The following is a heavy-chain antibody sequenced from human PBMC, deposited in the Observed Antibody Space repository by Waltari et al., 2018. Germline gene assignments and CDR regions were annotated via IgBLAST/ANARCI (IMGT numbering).Heavy chain of an antibody. CDR1: GLPFSKYW. D-gene: IGHD6-19*01. CDR2: INEDGKTT. J-gene: IGHJ5*01. Sequence: EVQLVESGGGLVQPGGSLRLSCAASGLPFSKYWMHWVRQAPGKGLVWVSRINEDGKTTTYADSVKGRFTISRDNAKNTMYLQMKSLRPEDTAVYFCARDLAGRDDSWGQGTLVTVSS. CDR3: ARDLAGRDDS. V-gene: IGHV3-74*01.